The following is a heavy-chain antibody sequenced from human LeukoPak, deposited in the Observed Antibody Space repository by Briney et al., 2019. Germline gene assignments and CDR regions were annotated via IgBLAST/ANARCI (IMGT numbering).Heavy chain of an antibody. V-gene: IGHV4-59*11. J-gene: IGHJ6*03. D-gene: IGHD2-15*01. CDR2: ISNSGST. Sequence: AETLSLTCTVSGGSISSHYWTWIRQSPVKGLEWIRDISNSGSTSYNPSLKSRVTISIDTSKNQFSLKLSSVTAADMAVYYCGRDALVGYFSYYYMDVWGKGTTVTVSS. CDR3: GRDALVGYFSYYYMDV. CDR1: GGSISSHY.